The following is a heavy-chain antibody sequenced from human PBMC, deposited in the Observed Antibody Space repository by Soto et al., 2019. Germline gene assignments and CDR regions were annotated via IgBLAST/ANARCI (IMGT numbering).Heavy chain of an antibody. Sequence: ASVKVSCKASGYTFTSYAMHWVRQAPGQRLEWMGWINAGNGNTKYSQKFQGRVTITRDTSASTAYMELSSLRSEDTAVYYCARGHCSGGSCSLLLFDYWGQGTLVTVSS. V-gene: IGHV1-3*01. D-gene: IGHD2-15*01. J-gene: IGHJ4*02. CDR2: INAGNGNT. CDR1: GYTFTSYA. CDR3: ARGHCSGGSCSLLLFDY.